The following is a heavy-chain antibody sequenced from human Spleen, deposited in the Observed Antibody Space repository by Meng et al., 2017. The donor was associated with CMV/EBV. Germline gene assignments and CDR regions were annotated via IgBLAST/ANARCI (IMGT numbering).Heavy chain of an antibody. J-gene: IGHJ6*02. Sequence: GGSLRLSCAASGFTSSSYWMSWVRQAPGKGLEWVANIKQDGSEKYYVDSVKGRFTISRDNAKNSLYLQMNSLRAEDTAVYYCAREGGSSGWYDYYYYGMDVWGQGTTVTVSS. CDR3: AREGGSSGWYDYYYYGMDV. CDR1: GFTSSSYW. CDR2: IKQDGSEK. V-gene: IGHV3-7*01. D-gene: IGHD6-19*01.